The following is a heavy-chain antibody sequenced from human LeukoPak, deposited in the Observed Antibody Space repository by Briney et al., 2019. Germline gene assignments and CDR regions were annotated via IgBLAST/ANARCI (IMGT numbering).Heavy chain of an antibody. D-gene: IGHD3-10*01. CDR2: ISSSSSYI. Sequence: GGSLRLSCAASGFTFSSYSMNWVRQAPGKGLEWVSSISSSSSYIYYADSVKGRFTISRDNAKNSLYLQMNSLRAEDTAVYYCARDLWFGEPDAFDIWGQGTMVTVSS. J-gene: IGHJ3*02. CDR3: ARDLWFGEPDAFDI. CDR1: GFTFSSYS. V-gene: IGHV3-21*01.